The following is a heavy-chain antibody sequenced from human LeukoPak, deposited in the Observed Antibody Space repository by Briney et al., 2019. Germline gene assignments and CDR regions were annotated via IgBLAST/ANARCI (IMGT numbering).Heavy chain of an antibody. Sequence: ASVKVSCKASGYTFTSCYMHWVRQAPGQGLEWMGIINPSGGSTSYAQKFQGRVTMTRDMSTSTVYMELSSLRSEDTAVYYCARGPYSSSSEPSSYYYMDVWGKGTTVTVSS. CDR2: INPSGGST. CDR3: ARGPYSSSSEPSSYYYMDV. J-gene: IGHJ6*03. CDR1: GYTFTSCY. D-gene: IGHD6-6*01. V-gene: IGHV1-46*01.